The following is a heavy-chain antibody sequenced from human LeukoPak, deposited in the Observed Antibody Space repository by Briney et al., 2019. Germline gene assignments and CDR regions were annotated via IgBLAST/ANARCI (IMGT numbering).Heavy chain of an antibody. CDR1: GFTFNNYA. V-gene: IGHV3-23*01. CDR2: ISGSGRGT. D-gene: IGHD7-27*01. CDR3: VKWNANWGRSYFDY. Sequence: GGSLRLSCAASGFTFNNYAMSWVRQAPGKGLEWVSSISGSGRGTHYVDSVKGRFTISRDSSKNALYLQMNSLRAEDTAVYYCVKWNANWGRSYFDYWGQGTLVTVSS. J-gene: IGHJ4*02.